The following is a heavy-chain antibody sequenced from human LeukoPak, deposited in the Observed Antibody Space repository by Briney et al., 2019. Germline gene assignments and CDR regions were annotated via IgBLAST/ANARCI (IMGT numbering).Heavy chain of an antibody. V-gene: IGHV1-46*01. CDR3: ARSRTPVRAYCGGDCYADAFDI. CDR1: GYTFTSCY. Sequence: GASVKVSCKASGYTFTSCYMHWVRQAPGQGLEWMGIINPSGGSTSYAQKFQGRVTMTRDTSTSTVYMELSSLGSEDTAVYYCARSRTPVRAYCGGDCYADAFDIWGQGTMVTVSS. CDR2: INPSGGST. D-gene: IGHD2-21*02. J-gene: IGHJ3*02.